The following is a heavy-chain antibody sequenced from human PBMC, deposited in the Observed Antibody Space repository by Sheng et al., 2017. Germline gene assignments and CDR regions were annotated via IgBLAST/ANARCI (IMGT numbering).Heavy chain of an antibody. CDR2: ISRGTDTI. J-gene: IGHJ3*01. CDR1: GFSFNKYS. V-gene: IGHV3-48*01. CDR3: TRDTYHYAFEL. Sequence: LVESGGGVAQPGGSLRLSCAASGFSFNKYSMNWVRQTPGAGLEWVSYISRGTDTIYYADSVKGRFSISRDNGKNLLYLQMDSLRAEDTAVYYCTRDTYHYAFELWGQGTMVTVSS.